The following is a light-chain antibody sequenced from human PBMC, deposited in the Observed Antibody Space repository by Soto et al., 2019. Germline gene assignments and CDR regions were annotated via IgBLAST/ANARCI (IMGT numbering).Light chain of an antibody. J-gene: IGLJ1*01. CDR1: SSNIGSNS. CDR3: AAWDDSLSGYV. V-gene: IGLV1-47*01. CDR2: KNK. Sequence: QSVLTQTPSASGTPGQRVTISCSGSSSNIGSNSVCWFQQLPGTAPKLLIYKNKQLPSGVPDRFSGSKSGTSASLAISGLRSEDEADYFCAAWDDSLSGYVFGTGTKLTVL.